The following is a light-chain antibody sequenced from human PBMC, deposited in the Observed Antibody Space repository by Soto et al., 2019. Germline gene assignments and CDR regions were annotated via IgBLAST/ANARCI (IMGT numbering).Light chain of an antibody. CDR3: QKYNSAALT. CDR2: ATS. Sequence: DVQMTQSPSSLSAFVGDRVTITCRASQGIAPYLAWFQQKPGKVPKLLIYATSTLQSGVPSRFSGSGSGTDFTLTISCLQPADVGTYYCQKYNSAALTFGGGTKVEIK. J-gene: IGKJ4*01. V-gene: IGKV1-27*01. CDR1: QGIAPY.